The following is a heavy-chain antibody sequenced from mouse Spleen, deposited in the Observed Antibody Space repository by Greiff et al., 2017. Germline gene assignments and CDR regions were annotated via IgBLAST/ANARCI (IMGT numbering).Heavy chain of an antibody. J-gene: IGHJ4*01. CDR1: GYTFTDYY. Sequence: VHVKQSGPVLVKPGASVKMSCKASGYTFTDYYMNWVKQSHGKSLEWIGVINPYNGGTSYNQKLKGKATLTVDKSSSTAYMELNSLTSEDSAVYYGARGAITGDYYAMDYWGQGTSVTVSS. CDR2: INPYNGGT. D-gene: IGHD1-2*01. CDR3: ARGAITGDYYAMDY. V-gene: IGHV1-19*01.